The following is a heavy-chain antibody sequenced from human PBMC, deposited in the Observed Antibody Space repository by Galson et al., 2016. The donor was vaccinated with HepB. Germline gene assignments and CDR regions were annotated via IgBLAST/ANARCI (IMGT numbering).Heavy chain of an antibody. Sequence: SLRLSCAASGFSVSSNYMRWVRQAPGKGLEWVSLIYSGGDIYYSDSVKGRFTISRDNSKNTLYLQMNNLRADDTAVYYCAKTVVPASMVTLYYYYYYMDVWGKGTTVTVSS. J-gene: IGHJ6*03. CDR1: GFSVSSNY. CDR2: IYSGGDI. D-gene: IGHD2-2*01. CDR3: AKTVVPASMVTLYYYYYYMDV. V-gene: IGHV3-53*01.